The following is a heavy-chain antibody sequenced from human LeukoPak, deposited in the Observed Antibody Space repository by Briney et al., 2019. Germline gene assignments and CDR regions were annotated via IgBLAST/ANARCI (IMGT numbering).Heavy chain of an antibody. CDR3: ARAQDSDGHDYFDY. J-gene: IGHJ4*02. Sequence: QPGGSLRLSCAASAFTFSSYWMHWVRQAPGKGLVWVSRTNSDGSSTSYADSVKGRFTLSRDHAKNTLYLQMNSLRAEDTAVYYCARAQDSDGHDYFDYWGQGTLVTVSS. D-gene: IGHD5-18*01. CDR2: TNSDGSST. V-gene: IGHV3-74*01. CDR1: AFTFSSYW.